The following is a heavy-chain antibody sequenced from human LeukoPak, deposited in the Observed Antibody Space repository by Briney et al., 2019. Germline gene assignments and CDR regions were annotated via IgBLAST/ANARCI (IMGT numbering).Heavy chain of an antibody. J-gene: IGHJ5*02. CDR2: VYSSGST. CDR1: GYSICRGYY. Sequence: SETLSLTCTVSGYSICRGYYWSWIRQPAGKGLEWIGRVYSSGSTDYNPSLKSRVTMSVDTSKNQFSLKVTSVTAADTAVYYCARDQSSGYNWFAPWGQGTLVTVSS. CDR3: ARDQSSGYNWFAP. V-gene: IGHV4-4*07. D-gene: IGHD6-19*01.